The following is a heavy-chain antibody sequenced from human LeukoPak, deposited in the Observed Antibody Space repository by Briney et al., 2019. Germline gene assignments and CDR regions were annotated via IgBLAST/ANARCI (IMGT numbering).Heavy chain of an antibody. J-gene: IGHJ6*03. CDR3: ARRGLSYGSGSYYGLTRNKSNYYYYYMDV. CDR1: GGSFSGYY. CDR2: INHSGST. D-gene: IGHD3-10*01. V-gene: IGHV4-34*01. Sequence: SETLSLTCAVYGGSFSGYYWSWIRQPPGKGLEWIGEINHSGSTNYNPSLKSRVTISVDTSKNQFSLKLSSVTAADTAVYYCARRGLSYGSGSYYGLTRNKSNYYYYYMDVWGKGTTVTISS.